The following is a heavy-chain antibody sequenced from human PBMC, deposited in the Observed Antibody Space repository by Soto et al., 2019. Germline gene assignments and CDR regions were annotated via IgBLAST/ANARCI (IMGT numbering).Heavy chain of an antibody. CDR2: ISYDGSNK. V-gene: IGHV3-30-3*01. CDR1: GFTFSSYA. CDR3: ARDRIVVVIGLVFDY. J-gene: IGHJ4*02. D-gene: IGHD3-22*01. Sequence: QVQLVESGGGVVQPGRSLRLSCAASGFTFSSYAMHWVRQAPGKGLEWVAVISYDGSNKYYADSVKGRFTISRDNAKNTLYLQMNSLRAEDTAVYYCARDRIVVVIGLVFDYWGQGTLVTVSS.